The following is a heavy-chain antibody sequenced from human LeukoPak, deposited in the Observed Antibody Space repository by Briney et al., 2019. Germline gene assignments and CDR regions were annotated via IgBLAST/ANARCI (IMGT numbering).Heavy chain of an antibody. V-gene: IGHV1-8*03. D-gene: IGHD5-18*01. Sequence: AASVKVSCKASGYTFTSYDINWVRQATGQGLEWMGWMNPNSGNTGYAQKFQGRVTITRSTSISTAYMELRSLRSDDTAVYYCARDQGWGKAMVLWGQGTLVTVSS. CDR2: MNPNSGNT. CDR3: ARDQGWGKAMVL. CDR1: GYTFTSYD. J-gene: IGHJ4*02.